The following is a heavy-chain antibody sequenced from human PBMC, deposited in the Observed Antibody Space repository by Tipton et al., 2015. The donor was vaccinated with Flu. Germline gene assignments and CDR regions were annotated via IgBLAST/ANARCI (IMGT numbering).Heavy chain of an antibody. CDR3: TRGGGYGDYGLYYYYGMEV. Sequence: GLVKPSQTLSLTCAISGDSVSSNSAAWNWIRQSPSRGLEWLGRTYYRSKWYNDYAVSVKGRIAINPDASKNQFFLQLNSVTPEDTAVYYCTRGGGYGDYGLYYYYGMEVWGQGTTVTVSS. D-gene: IGHD4-17*01. CDR2: TYYRSKWYN. CDR1: GDSVSSNSAA. J-gene: IGHJ6*02. V-gene: IGHV6-1*01.